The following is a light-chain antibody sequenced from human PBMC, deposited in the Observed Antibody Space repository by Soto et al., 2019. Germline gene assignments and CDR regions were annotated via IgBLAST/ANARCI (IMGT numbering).Light chain of an antibody. CDR2: DAS. CDR3: QQRSNWPRT. Sequence: EIVLTQSPATLSLSPGERATLSCWASQSLSSSLDWYQQKPGQPPSLLVYDASNRATGIPARFSGSGSGTDFTLTISSLEPEDFAVYYCQQRSNWPRTFGQGTKVEIK. V-gene: IGKV3-11*01. CDR1: QSLSSS. J-gene: IGKJ1*01.